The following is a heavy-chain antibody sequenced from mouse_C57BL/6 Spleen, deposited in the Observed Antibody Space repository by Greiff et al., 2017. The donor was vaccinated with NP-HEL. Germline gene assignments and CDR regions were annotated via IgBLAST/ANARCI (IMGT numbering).Heavy chain of an antibody. Sequence: EVQLVESGGGLVKPGGSLKLSCAASGFTFSSYAMSWVRQTPEKRLEWVATISDGGSYTYYPDNVKGRFTISRDNAKNNLYLQMSHLKSEDTAMYYCARDRTTVVSWYFDVWGTGTTVTVSS. V-gene: IGHV5-4*01. CDR2: ISDGGSYT. J-gene: IGHJ1*03. CDR3: ARDRTTVVSWYFDV. D-gene: IGHD1-1*01. CDR1: GFTFSSYA.